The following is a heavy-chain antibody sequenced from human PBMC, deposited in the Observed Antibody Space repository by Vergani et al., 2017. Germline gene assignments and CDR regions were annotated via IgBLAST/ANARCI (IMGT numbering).Heavy chain of an antibody. J-gene: IGHJ6*02. Sequence: QVQLVQSGAEVKKPGASVKVSCKASGYTFTSYGISWVRQAPGQGLEWMGWISAYNGNTNYAQKLQGRVPMTTDTSTSTAYMELRSLRSEDTSVYYCARDIVVPAATYYYYYGMDVWGQGTTVTVSS. V-gene: IGHV1-18*01. CDR2: ISAYNGNT. CDR1: GYTFTSYG. D-gene: IGHD2-2*01. CDR3: ARDIVVPAATYYYYYGMDV.